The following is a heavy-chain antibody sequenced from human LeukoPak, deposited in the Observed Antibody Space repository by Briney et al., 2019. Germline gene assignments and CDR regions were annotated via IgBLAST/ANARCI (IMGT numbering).Heavy chain of an antibody. CDR3: ARVIAARPRDAFDI. D-gene: IGHD6-6*01. Sequence: SETLSLTCTVSGGSISSSSYYWGWIRQPPGKGLEWIGSIYYSGSTYYNPSLKSRVTISVDTSKNQFSLKLSSVTAADTAVYYCARVIAARPRDAFDIWGQGTMVTVSS. V-gene: IGHV4-39*01. J-gene: IGHJ3*02. CDR2: IYYSGST. CDR1: GGSISSSSYY.